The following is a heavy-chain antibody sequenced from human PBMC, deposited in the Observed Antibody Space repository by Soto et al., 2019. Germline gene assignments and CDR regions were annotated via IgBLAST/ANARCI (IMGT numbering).Heavy chain of an antibody. D-gene: IGHD5-18*01. J-gene: IGHJ4*02. CDR2: IYHSGKT. Sequence: ETLSLTCRVSGVSVSSYHYNWIRQAPGKGLEWLGYIYHSGKTFYNPALTGRVSMSLDTSKNQFSLTLNSVTAADTGLYFCALGGYNYGRPLDFWGQGTPVTVSS. CDR1: GVSVSSYH. V-gene: IGHV4-59*02. CDR3: ALGGYNYGRPLDF.